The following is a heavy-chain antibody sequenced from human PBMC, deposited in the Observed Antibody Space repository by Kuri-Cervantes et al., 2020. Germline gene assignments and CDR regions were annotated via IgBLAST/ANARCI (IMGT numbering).Heavy chain of an antibody. Sequence: GESLKISCAASGFTFSSYAMSWVRQAPGKGLEWVSAISGSGGSTYYADSVKGRFTISRDNSKNTLYLQMNSLRAEDTAVYYCARIAGTMDHFDYWGQGTLVTDSS. CDR1: GFTFSSYA. CDR3: ARIAGTMDHFDY. V-gene: IGHV3-23*01. J-gene: IGHJ4*02. CDR2: ISGSGGST. D-gene: IGHD6-13*01.